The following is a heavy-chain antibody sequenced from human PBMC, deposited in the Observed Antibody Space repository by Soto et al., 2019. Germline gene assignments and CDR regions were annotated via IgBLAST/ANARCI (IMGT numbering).Heavy chain of an antibody. CDR3: ARLLTNFFFWSGYWPEYFHH. V-gene: IGHV5-51*01. CDR2: IYPGDSDT. J-gene: IGHJ1*01. CDR1: GYGFTSYW. Sequence: GESLKISCKGSGYGFTSYWIGWVRQMPGKGLEWMGIIYPGDSDTRYSPSFQGQVTISADKSISTAYLQWSSLKASDTAMYYCARLLTNFFFWSGYWPEYFHHCGQGILGTGSS. D-gene: IGHD3-3*01.